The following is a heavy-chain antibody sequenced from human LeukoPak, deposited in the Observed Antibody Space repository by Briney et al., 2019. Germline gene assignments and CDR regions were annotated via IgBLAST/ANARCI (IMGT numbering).Heavy chain of an antibody. CDR3: GFQGGFGELLIKG. CDR1: GFTFSSYS. J-gene: IGHJ4*02. CDR2: ISSSSSYI. Sequence: GGSLRLSCAASGFTFSSYSMNWVRQAPGKGLEWGSSISSSSSYIYYADSMKGRFTLSRDNAKNTLYLQMNSLRAEDTAVYYCGFQGGFGELLIKGWGQGTLVSVCS. V-gene: IGHV3-21*03. D-gene: IGHD3-10*01.